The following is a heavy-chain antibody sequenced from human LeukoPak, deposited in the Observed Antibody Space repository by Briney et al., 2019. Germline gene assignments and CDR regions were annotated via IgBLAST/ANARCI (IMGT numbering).Heavy chain of an antibody. CDR1: GVSISSTTYY. CDR2: IYYSVRT. J-gene: IGHJ5*02. V-gene: IGHV4-39*01. D-gene: IGHD3-10*01. CDR3: ARHALYGSGNDWFDP. Sequence: SETLSLTCTVSGVSISSTTYYWGWIRQPPGTGLEWIGSIYYSVRTYYNPSLESRVTISVDTSKNQLSLKLSSVTAADTAVYYCARHALYGSGNDWFDPWGQGTLVTVSS.